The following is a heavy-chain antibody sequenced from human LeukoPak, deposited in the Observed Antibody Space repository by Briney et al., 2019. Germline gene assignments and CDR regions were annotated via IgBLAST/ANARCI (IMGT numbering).Heavy chain of an antibody. CDR2: MNPNSGNT. V-gene: IGHV1-8*03. CDR1: GYTFTSYD. D-gene: IGHD3-22*01. Sequence: ASVKVSCKASGYTFTSYDINWLRQATGQGLEWTGWMNPNSGNTGYAQKFQGRVTITRNTSISTAYMELSSLRSEDTAVYYCARGWFPFFTMTESDWFDPWGQGTLVTVSS. J-gene: IGHJ5*02. CDR3: ARGWFPFFTMTESDWFDP.